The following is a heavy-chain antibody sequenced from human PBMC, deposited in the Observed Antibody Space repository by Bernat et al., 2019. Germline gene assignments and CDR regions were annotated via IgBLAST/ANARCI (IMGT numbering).Heavy chain of an antibody. CDR1: GFTFSSYG. V-gene: IGHV3-21*05. CDR3: AKDKARATAIEFDY. CDR2: ISTSGTYI. D-gene: IGHD2-21*02. J-gene: IGHJ4*02. Sequence: EVQLVESGGGLVNPGGSLRVSCAGSGFTFSSYGMNWVRQAPGKGLEWVSYISTSGTYIYYADSVRGRFTISRDNAKNSLYLQMNSLRTEDTALYYCAKDKARATAIEFDYWGQGTLVTVSS.